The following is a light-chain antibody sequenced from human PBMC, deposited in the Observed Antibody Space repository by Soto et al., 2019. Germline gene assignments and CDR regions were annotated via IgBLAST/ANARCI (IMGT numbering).Light chain of an antibody. CDR1: SSNIGAGYD. V-gene: IGLV1-40*01. CDR3: QSYDNNLSAWV. Sequence: QSVLTQPPSVSGAPGQKVTISCTGSSSNIGAGYDVHWYQQVPGRAPKLLIFANSDRPSGVPDRFSGSKSGTSASLAITGLQAEDEADYYCQSYDNNLSAWVFGGGTKLTVL. J-gene: IGLJ3*02. CDR2: ANS.